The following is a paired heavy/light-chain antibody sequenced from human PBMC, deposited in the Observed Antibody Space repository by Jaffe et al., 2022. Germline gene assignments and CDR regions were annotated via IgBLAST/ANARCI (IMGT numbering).Light chain of an antibody. J-gene: IGKJ4*01. CDR1: QSVLYSSNNKNY. CDR2: WAS. Sequence: DIVMTQSPDSLAVSLGERATINCKSSQSVLYSSNNKNYLAWYQQKLGQPPKLLIYWASTRESGVPDRFSGSGSGTDFTLTISSMQAEDVAVYYCHQYYSTPLTFGGGTKVEIK. CDR3: HQYYSTPLT. V-gene: IGKV4-1*01.
Heavy chain of an antibody. D-gene: IGHD4-17*01. Sequence: QVQLVQSGSELKKPGASVKVSCKASGYSFTKYAMNWVRQAPGQGLEWMGWINTNTGNPTYAQGFTGRFVFSLDTSVSTAYLQISSLKAEDTAVYYCARDAGRGDYGWMDTFDIWGQGTVVTVSS. CDR1: GYSFTKYA. J-gene: IGHJ3*02. V-gene: IGHV7-4-1*02. CDR3: ARDAGRGDYGWMDTFDI. CDR2: INTNTGNP.